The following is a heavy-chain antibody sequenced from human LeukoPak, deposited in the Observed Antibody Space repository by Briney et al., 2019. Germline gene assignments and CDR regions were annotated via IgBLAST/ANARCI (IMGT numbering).Heavy chain of an antibody. Sequence: GGSLRLSCAASGFTLSNHWMSWARQAPGKGLEWVSAISGSGGSTYYADSVKGRFTISRDNSKNTLYLQMNSLRAEDTAVYYCAKASVTTLRTYGMDVWGQGTTVTVSS. CDR3: AKASVTTLRTYGMDV. D-gene: IGHD4-17*01. J-gene: IGHJ6*02. CDR2: ISGSGGST. CDR1: GFTLSNHW. V-gene: IGHV3-23*01.